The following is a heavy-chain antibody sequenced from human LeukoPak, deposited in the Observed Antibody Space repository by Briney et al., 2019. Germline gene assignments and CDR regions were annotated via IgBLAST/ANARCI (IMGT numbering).Heavy chain of an antibody. D-gene: IGHD6-6*01. Sequence: ASVKVSCKVSGYTLIELSMHWVRQAPGKGLEWMGGFDPEDGETIYAQKFQGRVTMTEDTSTDTAYMELSSLRSEDTAVYYCATSYSSSSYAFDIWGQGTMVTVSS. J-gene: IGHJ3*02. V-gene: IGHV1-24*01. CDR1: GYTLIELS. CDR3: ATSYSSSSYAFDI. CDR2: FDPEDGET.